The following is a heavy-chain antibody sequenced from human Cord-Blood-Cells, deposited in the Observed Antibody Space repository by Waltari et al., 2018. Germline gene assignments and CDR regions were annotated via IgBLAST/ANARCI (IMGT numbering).Heavy chain of an antibody. CDR2: NMPSVGTA. V-gene: IGHV1-69*01. J-gene: IGHJ4*02. Sequence: QVQLVQSGAEVKKPGSSVKVSCKASGGTFSSYAISWVRPAPGQGLEWVGGNMPSVGTANYEQKFQGSVTSTAGEATSTAYMELSSLRSEDTAVYYCARGGKQLGFDYWGQGTLVTVSS. CDR3: ARGGKQLGFDY. D-gene: IGHD6-6*01. CDR1: GGTFSSYA.